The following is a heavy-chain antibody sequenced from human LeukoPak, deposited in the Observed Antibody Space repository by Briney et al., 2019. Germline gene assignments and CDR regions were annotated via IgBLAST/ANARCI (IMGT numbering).Heavy chain of an antibody. D-gene: IGHD6-19*01. CDR2: MNPNSGNT. V-gene: IGHV1-8*03. CDR1: GYTFTSYD. CDR3: ARGEIEALFFSSGYSSGWSSYYMDV. J-gene: IGHJ6*03. Sequence: ASVKVSSKASGYTFTSYDINWVRQATGQGLEWMGWMNPNSGNTGYAQKFQGRVTITRNTSISTAYMELSSLRSEDTAVYYCARGEIEALFFSSGYSSGWSSYYMDVWGKGTTVTVSS.